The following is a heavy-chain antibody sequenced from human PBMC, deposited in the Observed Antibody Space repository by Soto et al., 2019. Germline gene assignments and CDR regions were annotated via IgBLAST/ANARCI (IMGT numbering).Heavy chain of an antibody. CDR3: ASHYDSGGYYYRGLDY. V-gene: IGHV1-69*12. D-gene: IGHD3-22*01. Sequence: QVQLVQSGAEVKKPGSSVKVYCKASGGTFSSYAVSWVRQAPGQGLEWMGGIIPIFGTADYAQKFQGRVTITVDESTSTGNMELSSLRSEDTAVYYCASHYDSGGYYYRGLDYWGQGTLVTVSS. CDR1: GGTFSSYA. J-gene: IGHJ4*02. CDR2: IIPIFGTA.